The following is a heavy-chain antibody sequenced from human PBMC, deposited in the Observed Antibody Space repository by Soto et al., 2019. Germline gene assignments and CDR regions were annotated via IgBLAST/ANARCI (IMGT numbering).Heavy chain of an antibody. CDR3: ASGGTPNYFDY. CDR2: INPNSGVT. J-gene: IGHJ4*02. Sequence: QGQLMQSGAEVKKPGASVKVSCKASGYTFTGSYIHWVRQAPGQGLEWMGWINPNSGVTNYAQKFQHWVTMTRDTSISTAYMELSRLRSDDTAVHYCASGGTPNYFDYWGQGTLITVSS. CDR1: GYTFTGSY. D-gene: IGHD3-16*01. V-gene: IGHV1-2*04.